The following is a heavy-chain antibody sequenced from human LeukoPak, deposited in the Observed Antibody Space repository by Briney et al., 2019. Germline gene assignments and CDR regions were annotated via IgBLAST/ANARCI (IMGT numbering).Heavy chain of an antibody. J-gene: IGHJ6*02. V-gene: IGHV1-2*06. D-gene: IGHD3-22*01. Sequence: ASVKVSYKASGYTFTGYYMHWVRQAPGQGLEWMGRINPNSGGTNYAQKFQGRVTMTRDTSISTAYMELSRLRSDDTAVYYCARVRYYYDSSGYTYYYGMDVWGQGTTVTVSS. CDR2: INPNSGGT. CDR3: ARVRYYYDSSGYTYYYGMDV. CDR1: GYTFTGYY.